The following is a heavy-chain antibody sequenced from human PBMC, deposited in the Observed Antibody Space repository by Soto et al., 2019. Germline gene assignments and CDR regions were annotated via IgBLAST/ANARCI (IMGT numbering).Heavy chain of an antibody. V-gene: IGHV4-59*08. CDR3: ARGTPSPLIVRSSRGPWFDP. CDR2: MYYGGRT. CDR1: GGSISSYY. D-gene: IGHD2-15*01. J-gene: IGHJ5*02. Sequence: SETLSLTCTVSGGSISSYYWSWIRQPPGKELEWIGYMYYGGRTNYNPSLKSRVTISVDTSKMQVSLKLSSVTAADTAVYFCARGTPSPLIVRSSRGPWFDPWGQGTLVTVS.